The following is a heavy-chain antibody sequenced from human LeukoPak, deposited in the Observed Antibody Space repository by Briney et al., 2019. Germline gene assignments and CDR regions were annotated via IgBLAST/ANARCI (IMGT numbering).Heavy chain of an antibody. Sequence: GRSLRLSCAASGFTFSSFAMHWVRQAPGKGLDWVAVITYDGSHQYLADSVKGRFSISRDNSENTFFLQMNSLRDEDTAVYYCARDAGVMVITTYDYWGQGTLVTVSS. CDR2: ITYDGSHQ. CDR1: GFTFSSFA. V-gene: IGHV3-30-3*01. D-gene: IGHD3-22*01. CDR3: ARDAGVMVITTYDY. J-gene: IGHJ4*02.